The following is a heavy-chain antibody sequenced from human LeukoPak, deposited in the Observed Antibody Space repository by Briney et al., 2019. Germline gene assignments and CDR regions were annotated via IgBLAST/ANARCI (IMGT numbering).Heavy chain of an antibody. V-gene: IGHV1-69*13. D-gene: IGHD3-22*01. CDR2: IIPIFGTA. CDR1: GSTFSSYA. CDR3: ARVPYYDSSGYYSGNDY. J-gene: IGHJ4*02. Sequence: SVKVSCKASGSTFSSYAISWVRQAPGQGLEWMGGIIPIFGTANYAQKLQGRVTITADESTSTAYMELSSLRSEDTAVYYCARVPYYDSSGYYSGNDYWGQGTLVTVSS.